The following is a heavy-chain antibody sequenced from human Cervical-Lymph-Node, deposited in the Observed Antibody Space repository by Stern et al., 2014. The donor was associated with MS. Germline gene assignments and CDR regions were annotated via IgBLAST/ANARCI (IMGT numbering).Heavy chain of an antibody. CDR3: ARPRRPYFFRGNHHYYGMDV. D-gene: IGHD2/OR15-2a*01. Sequence: MQLVESGGGVVQPGRSLRLSCAASGFTFSSYGMHWVRQAPGKGLEWVTLISYDGSNEYYADSVKGRFTISRDNSKNTVYLQMNSLRPEDTAVYYCARPRRPYFFRGNHHYYGMDVWGQGTRVSVS. J-gene: IGHJ6*02. CDR1: GFTFSSYG. V-gene: IGHV3-30*03. CDR2: ISYDGSNE.